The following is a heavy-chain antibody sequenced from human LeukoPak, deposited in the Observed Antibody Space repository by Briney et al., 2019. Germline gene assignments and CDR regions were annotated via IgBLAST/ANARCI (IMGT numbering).Heavy chain of an antibody. CDR3: ARGFKSNSGPRTRAYYYYYMDV. J-gene: IGHJ6*03. CDR1: GYTFTSYD. V-gene: IGHV1-8*01. D-gene: IGHD4-11*01. CDR2: MNPNSGNT. Sequence: EASVKVSCKASGYTFTSYDINWVRQATGQGLEWMGWMNPNSGNTGYAQKFQGRVTMTRNTSISTAYMELSSLRSEDTAVYYCARGFKSNSGPRTRAYYYYYMDVWGKGTTVTVSS.